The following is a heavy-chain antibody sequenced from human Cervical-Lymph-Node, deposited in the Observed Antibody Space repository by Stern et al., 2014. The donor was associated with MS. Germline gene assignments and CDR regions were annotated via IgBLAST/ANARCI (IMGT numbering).Heavy chain of an antibody. CDR1: GFTFSSYG. CDR2: ISYDENPK. Sequence: VHLVESGGAVVQPGRSLRLSCAASGFTFSSYGMHWVRQASGQGLEWGTVISYDENPKYYAASVKGRFTISRDNSKNTLHLQMNSVTPDDTAIYYCARDYEDTSMLFDHWGQGTLVTVSS. D-gene: IGHD2-8*01. J-gene: IGHJ4*02. CDR3: ARDYEDTSMLFDH. V-gene: IGHV3-30*03.